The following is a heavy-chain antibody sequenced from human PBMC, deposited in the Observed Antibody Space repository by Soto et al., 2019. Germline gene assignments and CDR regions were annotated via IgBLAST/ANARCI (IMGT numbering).Heavy chain of an antibody. Sequence: QVQLVQSGAEVKKPGSSVKVSCKASGDTFSSYIMTWVRQAPGQGLEWMGGIIPMFGTANTAQKFQGRVTITADESTNTDHMELRILRSEDTAVYYCARGGPIGRWFDPWGQGTLVIVSS. D-gene: IGHD3-10*01. CDR1: GDTFSSYI. CDR3: ARGGPIGRWFDP. V-gene: IGHV1-69*01. J-gene: IGHJ5*02. CDR2: IIPMFGTA.